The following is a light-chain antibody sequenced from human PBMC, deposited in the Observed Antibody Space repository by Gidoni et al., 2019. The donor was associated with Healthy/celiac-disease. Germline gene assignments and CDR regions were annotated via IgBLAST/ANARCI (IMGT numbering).Light chain of an antibody. CDR3: QQYYSYTFT. CDR1: QGISSY. J-gene: IGKJ3*01. CDR2: AAS. Sequence: AIRMTQSPSSFSASTGDRVTITCRASQGISSYVAWYQQKPGKAPKLLIYAASTLQSGVPSRFSGSGSGTDFTLTISCLQSEDLATYYCQQYYSYTFTFGPGTKVDIK. V-gene: IGKV1-8*01.